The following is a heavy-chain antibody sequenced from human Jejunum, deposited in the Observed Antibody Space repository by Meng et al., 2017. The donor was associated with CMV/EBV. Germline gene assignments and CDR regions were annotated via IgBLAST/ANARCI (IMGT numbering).Heavy chain of an antibody. D-gene: IGHD6-25*01. CDR3: AKDPSGSYYHYGMDF. CDR1: FPFSSYS. CDR2: ISSSSSYI. J-gene: IGHJ6*02. V-gene: IGHV3-21*01. Sequence: FPFSSYSMNWVRQAPGKGLEWVSSISSSSSYIYYADSVKGRFTISRDNAKNSLYLEMNSLRAEDTAVYYCAKDPSGSYYHYGMDFWGQGTTVTVSS.